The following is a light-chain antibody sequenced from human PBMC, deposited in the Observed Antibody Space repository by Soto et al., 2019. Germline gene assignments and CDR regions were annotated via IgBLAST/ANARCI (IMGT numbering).Light chain of an antibody. Sequence: QSVLTQPPSASGSPGQSVTISCTGTRSDVGAYNYVSWYQQHPGKAPKLMIYEVSKRPSGVPDRFSGSKSGNTASLTVSGLQAEDEADYYCSSYGGSHNCVFGTGTKVTVL. V-gene: IGLV2-8*01. CDR2: EVS. CDR1: RSDVGAYNY. CDR3: SSYGGSHNCV. J-gene: IGLJ1*01.